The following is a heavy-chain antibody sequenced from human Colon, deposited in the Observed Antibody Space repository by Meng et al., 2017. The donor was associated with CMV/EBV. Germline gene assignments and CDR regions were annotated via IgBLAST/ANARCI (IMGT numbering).Heavy chain of an antibody. J-gene: IGHJ4*02. CDR3: ARGRNGWLLPLDS. D-gene: IGHD3-3*01. CDR2: LNHGGST. V-gene: IGHV4-34*01. CDR1: GGSFNAYY. Sequence: VQLQQWVAGPLTSPEPLSLTCAFTGGSFNAYYVTWIRQSPGKGLEWIGELNHGGSTNYNPSLKSRVTISIDTSKRHFSLRLTSVTAADTAVYYCARGRNGWLLPLDSWGQGTLVTVSS.